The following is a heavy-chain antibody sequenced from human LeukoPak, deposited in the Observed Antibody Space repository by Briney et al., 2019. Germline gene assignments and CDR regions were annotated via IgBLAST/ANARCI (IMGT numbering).Heavy chain of an antibody. D-gene: IGHD6-19*01. CDR3: ARIYSSGWYYYYGMDV. J-gene: IGHJ6*02. V-gene: IGHV5-51*01. CDR2: IYPGDSDT. Sequence: GESLKISCQGSGYRFTSYWIGWVRQMPGKGLEWMGIIYPGDSDTRYSPSFQGQVTISADKSISTAYLQWSSLKASDTAMYYCARIYSSGWYYYYGMDVWGQGTTVTVSS. CDR1: GYRFTSYW.